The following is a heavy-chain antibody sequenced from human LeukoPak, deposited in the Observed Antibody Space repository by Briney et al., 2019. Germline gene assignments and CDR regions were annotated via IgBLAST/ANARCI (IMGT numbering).Heavy chain of an antibody. CDR3: ASRSTSLYCGGDCSNFDY. CDR2: IHHSGGT. V-gene: IGHV4-4*02. Sequence: SETLSLTCVVSGGSISSTKWWSWVRQPPEKELKWIGEIHHSGGTNYNPSLKSRLRISIDKSKKQFSLNLSSVTAADTAIYYCASRSTSLYCGGDCSNFDYWGQGTLVTVSS. CDR1: GGSISSTKW. J-gene: IGHJ4*02. D-gene: IGHD2-21*02.